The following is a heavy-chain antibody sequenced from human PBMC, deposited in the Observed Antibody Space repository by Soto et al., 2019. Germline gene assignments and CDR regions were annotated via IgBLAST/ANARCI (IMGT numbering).Heavy chain of an antibody. J-gene: IGHJ6*02. D-gene: IGHD2-21*02. CDR3: AREPRGGNSGLSYGMDV. V-gene: IGHV3-66*01. CDR2: IYSGGST. CDR1: GFTVSSNY. Sequence: EVQLVESGGGLVQPGGSLRLSCAASGFTVSSNYMSWVRQAPGKGLEWVSVIYSGGSTYYADSVKGRFTISRDNSKNTLYLQMNSLRAEDTAVYYCAREPRGGNSGLSYGMDVWGQGTTVTVSS.